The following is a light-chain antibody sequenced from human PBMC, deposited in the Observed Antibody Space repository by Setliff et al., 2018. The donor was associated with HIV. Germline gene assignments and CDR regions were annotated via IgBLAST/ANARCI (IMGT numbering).Light chain of an antibody. J-gene: IGLJ2*01. CDR2: EGS. CDR1: SSDVGSYNL. CDR3: CSYAGSVV. Sequence: QSVLTQPASVSGSPGQSITISCTGTSSDVGSYNLVSWYQQHPGKAPKLMIYEGSERPSGVSNRFSGSKSGNTASLTISGLQAEDEADYYCCSYAGSVVFGGGTKATVL. V-gene: IGLV2-23*01.